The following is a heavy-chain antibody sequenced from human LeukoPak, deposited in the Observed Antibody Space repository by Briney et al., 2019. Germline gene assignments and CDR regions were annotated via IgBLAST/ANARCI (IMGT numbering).Heavy chain of an antibody. V-gene: IGHV3-21*01. Sequence: GGSLRLSCAVSGFTFSSYSMNWVRQAPGKGLEWVSSISSSSSYIYYADSVKGRFTISRDNAKNSLYLQMNSLRAEDTAVYYGAREEVTLNAFDIWGQGTMVTVSS. CDR3: AREEVTLNAFDI. CDR1: GFTFSSYS. J-gene: IGHJ3*02. CDR2: ISSSSSYI. D-gene: IGHD3-10*01.